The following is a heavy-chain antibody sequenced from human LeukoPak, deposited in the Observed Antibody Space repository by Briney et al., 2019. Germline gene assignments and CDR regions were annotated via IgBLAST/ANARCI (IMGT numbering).Heavy chain of an antibody. D-gene: IGHD6-6*01. CDR2: INPNSGGT. Sequence: GASVKVSCKASGYTFTGYYMHWVRQAPGQGLEWMGWINPNSGGTNYAQKFQGRVTMTRDTSISTAYMELNRLRSDDTAVYYCARDDGSSSANAFDIWGQGTMVTVSS. V-gene: IGHV1-2*02. CDR3: ARDDGSSSANAFDI. CDR1: GYTFTGYY. J-gene: IGHJ3*02.